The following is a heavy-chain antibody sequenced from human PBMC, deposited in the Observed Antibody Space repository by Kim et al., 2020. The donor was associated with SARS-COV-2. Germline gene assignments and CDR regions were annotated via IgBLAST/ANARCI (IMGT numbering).Heavy chain of an antibody. CDR2: IDPSDSYT. Sequence: GESLKISCKGSRYSFTSYWISWVRQMPGKGLEWMGRIDPSDSYTNYSPSFQGNVYISADKSIRTAYLQWSSLKASDNAMYYCARRATIDACDIWGQGTRV. CDR3: ARRATIDACDI. CDR1: RYSFTSYW. J-gene: IGHJ3*02. D-gene: IGHD1-26*01. V-gene: IGHV5-10-1*01.